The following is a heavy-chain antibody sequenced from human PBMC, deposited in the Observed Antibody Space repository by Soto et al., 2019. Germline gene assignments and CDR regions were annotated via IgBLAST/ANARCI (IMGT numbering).Heavy chain of an antibody. CDR2: IWYDGSNK. D-gene: IGHD3-10*01. CDR3: ASGPNSGSPTNPNDY. V-gene: IGHV3-33*01. Sequence: GGSLRLSCAASGFTFSSYGMHWVRQAPGKGLEWVAVIWYDGSNKYYADSVKGRFTISRDNSKNTLYLQMNSLRAEDTAVYYCASGPNSGSPTNPNDYWGQGTLVTVSS. J-gene: IGHJ4*02. CDR1: GFTFSSYG.